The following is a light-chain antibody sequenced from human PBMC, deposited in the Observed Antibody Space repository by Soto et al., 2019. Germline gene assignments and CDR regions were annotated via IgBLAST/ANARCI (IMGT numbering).Light chain of an antibody. Sequence: DIVMTQSPSSLSASAGDRATLSCRASQSVSSYLAWYQQKPGQAPRLLIYAASSWDSGVPARFSGSGSGTEFTLTISRLQPEDFAIYYCQQSNSTPPTFGQGTKVDIK. J-gene: IGKJ1*01. V-gene: IGKV1-39*01. CDR2: AAS. CDR3: QQSNSTPPT. CDR1: QSVSSY.